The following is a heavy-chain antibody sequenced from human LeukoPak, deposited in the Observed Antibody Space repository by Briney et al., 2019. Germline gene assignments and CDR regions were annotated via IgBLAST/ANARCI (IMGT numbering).Heavy chain of an antibody. J-gene: IGHJ4*02. CDR1: GYTFTGYY. V-gene: IGHV1-2*02. Sequence: ASVKVSCKASGYTFTGYYMHWVRQAPGQGLEWMGWINPNSGGTNYAQKFQGRVTMTRDTSISTAYMELSRLRSDDTAVYYCATELLPMMEWYWEDWGQGTLVAVSS. CDR2: INPNSGGT. CDR3: ATELLPMMEWYWED. D-gene: IGHD3-3*01.